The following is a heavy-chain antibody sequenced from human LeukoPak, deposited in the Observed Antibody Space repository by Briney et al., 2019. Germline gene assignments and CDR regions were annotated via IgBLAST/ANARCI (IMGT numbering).Heavy chain of an antibody. J-gene: IGHJ4*02. D-gene: IGHD3-3*01. CDR1: GGSISSYY. V-gene: IGHV4-59*08. CDR3: ARHPITDFWSSYPS. Sequence: SETLSLTCTVSGGSISSYYWSWIRQPPGKGLEWIGYIYYSGSTNYNPSLKSRVTISVDTSKNQFSLKLSSVTATDTAVYYCARHPITDFWSSYPSWGQGTLVTVSS. CDR2: IYYSGST.